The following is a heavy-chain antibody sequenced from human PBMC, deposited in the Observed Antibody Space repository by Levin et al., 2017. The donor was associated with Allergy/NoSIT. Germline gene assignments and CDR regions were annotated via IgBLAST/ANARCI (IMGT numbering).Heavy chain of an antibody. CDR1: GFTFSSFS. CDR2: ITSSGGDT. J-gene: IGHJ5*02. D-gene: IGHD6-19*01. CDR3: AKDGSGSGWHGWFDP. V-gene: IGHV3-23*01. Sequence: GESLKISCAASGFTFSSFSMSWVRQTPGKGREWVSTITSSGGDTYYADSVKGRFTISRDNSNNMVYLQMNSLRAEDTAVYNCAKDGSGSGWHGWFDPWGQGILVTVSS.